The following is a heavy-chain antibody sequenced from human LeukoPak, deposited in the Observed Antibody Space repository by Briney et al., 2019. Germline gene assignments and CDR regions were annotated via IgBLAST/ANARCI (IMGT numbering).Heavy chain of an antibody. Sequence: GGSLRLSCAASGFTFSSYAMHWVRQAPGKGLEWVAVISYDGSNKYYADSVKGRFTISRDNSKNTLYLQMNSLRADDTALYYCAKERSGGWPFDYWGQGTLVTVSS. CDR2: ISYDGSNK. D-gene: IGHD6-19*01. CDR3: AKERSGGWPFDY. CDR1: GFTFSSYA. J-gene: IGHJ4*02. V-gene: IGHV3-30-3*01.